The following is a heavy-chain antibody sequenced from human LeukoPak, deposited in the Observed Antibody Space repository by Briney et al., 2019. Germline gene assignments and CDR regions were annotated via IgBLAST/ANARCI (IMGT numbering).Heavy chain of an antibody. D-gene: IGHD3-22*01. CDR2: IYSGGST. Sequence: QTGGSLRLSCAASGFTVSSNYMSWVRQAPGKGLEWVSVIYSGGSTYYADSVKGRFTISRDNSKNTLYLQMNSLRAEDTAVYYCAKDGYYYDSSGYYYGGGYFDYWGQGTLVTVSS. CDR1: GFTVSSNY. V-gene: IGHV3-53*01. J-gene: IGHJ4*02. CDR3: AKDGYYYDSSGYYYGGGYFDY.